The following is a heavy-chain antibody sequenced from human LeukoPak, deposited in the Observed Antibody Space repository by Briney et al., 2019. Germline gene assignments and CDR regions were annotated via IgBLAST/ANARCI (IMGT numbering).Heavy chain of an antibody. CDR1: GGSISSYY. J-gene: IGHJ4*02. CDR2: IYYSGST. Sequence: PSETLSLTCTVSGGSISSYYWSWIRQPPGKGLEWLGYIYYSGSTNYNPSLKSRVTISVDTSKNQFSLKLSSVTAADTAVYYCARVVAAAGTFDYWGQGTLVNVSS. D-gene: IGHD6-13*01. V-gene: IGHV4-59*01. CDR3: ARVVAAAGTFDY.